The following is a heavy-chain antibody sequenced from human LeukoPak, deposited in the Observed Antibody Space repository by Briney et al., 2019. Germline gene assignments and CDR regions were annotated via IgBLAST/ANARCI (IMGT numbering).Heavy chain of an antibody. V-gene: IGHV4-4*07. CDR2: IYTSGST. D-gene: IGHD3-3*01. CDR1: GDSLSHYY. Sequence: SDTLSLTCAVSGDSLSHYYWGWIRQPAGKGLEWIGRIYTSGSTNYNPSLKSRVTMSVDTSKNQFSLKLSSVTAADTAVYYCARDGRITIFGVVHDAFDIWGQGTMVTVSS. J-gene: IGHJ3*02. CDR3: ARDGRITIFGVVHDAFDI.